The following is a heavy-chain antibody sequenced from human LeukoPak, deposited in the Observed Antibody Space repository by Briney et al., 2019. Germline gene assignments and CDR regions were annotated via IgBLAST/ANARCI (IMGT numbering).Heavy chain of an antibody. Sequence: SETLSLTCSVSGGSLTNYYWGWIRQPPGKGLEFIGYIHSDGTTNYDSSLQSRVAISLDTSKIQFSLRLYSVTAADTALYFCARLNFRGGEALHFDSWGQGTLVTVPS. V-gene: IGHV4-4*09. CDR1: GGSLTNYY. CDR3: ARLNFRGGEALHFDS. CDR2: IHSDGTT. J-gene: IGHJ4*02. D-gene: IGHD3-16*01.